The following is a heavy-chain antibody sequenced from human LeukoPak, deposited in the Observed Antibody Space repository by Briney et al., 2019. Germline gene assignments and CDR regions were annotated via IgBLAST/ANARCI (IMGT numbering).Heavy chain of an antibody. CDR1: GFTFSSYA. CDR2: ISGSGGST. Sequence: PGGSLRLSCAASGFTFSSYAMSWVRQAPGKGLEWVSAISGSGGSTYYAGSVKGRFTISRDNAKNSLYLQMNSLRAEDTAVYYCARDLEWLRDLPTHDRSYYFDYWGQGTLVTVSS. V-gene: IGHV3-23*01. J-gene: IGHJ4*02. D-gene: IGHD5-12*01. CDR3: ARDLEWLRDLPTHDRSYYFDY.